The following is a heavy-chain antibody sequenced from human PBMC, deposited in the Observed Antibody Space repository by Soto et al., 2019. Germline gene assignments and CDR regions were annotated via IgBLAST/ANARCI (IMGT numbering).Heavy chain of an antibody. D-gene: IGHD3-10*01. CDR2: ISSSSTYI. V-gene: IGHV3-21*01. J-gene: IGHJ5*02. Sequence: VGSLRLSCAASGFTCSSYTMSWVRQAPGKGLEWVSSISSSSTYIYYADSVKGRFTISRDNAKNSLYLQMNSLRAEDTAVYYCARDNGEFDPWGQGTLVTVSS. CDR3: ARDNGEFDP. CDR1: GFTCSSYT.